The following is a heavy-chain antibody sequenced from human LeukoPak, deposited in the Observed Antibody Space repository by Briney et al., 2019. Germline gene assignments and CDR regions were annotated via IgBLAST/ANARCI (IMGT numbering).Heavy chain of an antibody. CDR3: VTDRRGILVRGTTFDY. CDR2: ISSNGGST. CDR1: GFTFSSYA. Sequence: QTGGSLRLSCSASGFTFSSYAMHWVRQAPEKGLEYVSAISSNGGSTYYADSVKGRFTISRDNSKNTLYLQMSSLRAEDTAVYYCVTDRRGILVRGTTFDYWGQGTLVTVSS. D-gene: IGHD3-10*01. J-gene: IGHJ4*02. V-gene: IGHV3-64D*06.